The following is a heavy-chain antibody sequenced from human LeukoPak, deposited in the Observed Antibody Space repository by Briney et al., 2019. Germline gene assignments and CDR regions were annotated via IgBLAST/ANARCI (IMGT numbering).Heavy chain of an antibody. CDR1: GFSRTTFGVG. J-gene: IGHJ3*02. D-gene: IGHD2-15*01. CDR2: IFSDDDD. Sequence: EPGPTLSHPRHTLTLTFTFSGFSRTTFGVGVGWIRQPPGNALERLALIFSDDDDRYSPSLKTRLTITKDTSKNQLVLTMTSVDRVDTAAYYCANRGWYGSAESDAFDIWGQGKMVTVSS. V-gene: IGHV2-5*02. CDR3: ANRGWYGSAESDAFDI.